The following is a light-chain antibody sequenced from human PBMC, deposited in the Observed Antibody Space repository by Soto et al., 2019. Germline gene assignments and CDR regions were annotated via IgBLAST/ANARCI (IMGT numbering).Light chain of an antibody. CDR1: SSDVGAYNY. Sequence: QSVLAQPPSASGSPGQSVTISCTGTSSDVGAYNYVSWYQQHPGKAPKLVMYEVTERPSGVPERFSGSKSGSTASLTVSGLQAEDEALYYCASYAGNNNFVLFGVGTKLTVL. CDR3: ASYAGNNNFVL. V-gene: IGLV2-8*01. CDR2: EVT. J-gene: IGLJ2*01.